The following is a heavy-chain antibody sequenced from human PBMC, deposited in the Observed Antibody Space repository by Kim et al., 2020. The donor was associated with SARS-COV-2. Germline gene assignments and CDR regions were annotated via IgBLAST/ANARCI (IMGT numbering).Heavy chain of an antibody. D-gene: IGHD1-26*01. CDR3: ARDRVGATSIDY. Sequence: GGSLRLSCAASGFTFSSYSMNWVRQAPGKGLEWVSSISSSSSYIYYADSVKGRFTISRDNAKNSLYLQMNSLRAEDTAVYYCARDRVGATSIDYWGQGTLVTVSS. J-gene: IGHJ4*02. CDR1: GFTFSSYS. V-gene: IGHV3-21*04. CDR2: ISSSSSYI.